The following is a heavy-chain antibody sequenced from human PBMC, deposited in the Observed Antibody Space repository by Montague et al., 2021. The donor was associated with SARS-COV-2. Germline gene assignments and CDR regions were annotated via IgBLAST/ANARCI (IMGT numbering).Heavy chain of an antibody. D-gene: IGHD3-10*01. Sequence: SLRLSCAASGFTLSSYSMNWVRQAPGKGLEWVSSISSSSSYIYYADSVKGRFTISRGNAKNSLYLQMNSLRAEDTAVYYCARDVTMVRGVPFDYWGQGTLVTVSS. CDR3: ARDVTMVRGVPFDY. V-gene: IGHV3-21*01. CDR2: ISSSSSYI. J-gene: IGHJ4*02. CDR1: GFTLSSYS.